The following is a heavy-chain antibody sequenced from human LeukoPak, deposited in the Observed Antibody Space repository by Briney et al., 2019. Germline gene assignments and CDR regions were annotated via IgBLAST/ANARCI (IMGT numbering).Heavy chain of an antibody. J-gene: IGHJ4*02. CDR1: GDSVSSNSAA. Sequence: SQTLSLTCAISGDSVSSNSAAWNWIRQSPSRGLEWLGRTHYRSRWYSDYAVSVKSRITINPDTSKNQFSLQLNSVTPEDTAVYYCARDSSTMVRGVFDYWGQGTLVTVSS. V-gene: IGHV6-1*01. CDR3: ARDSSTMVRGVFDY. CDR2: THYRSRWYS. D-gene: IGHD3-10*01.